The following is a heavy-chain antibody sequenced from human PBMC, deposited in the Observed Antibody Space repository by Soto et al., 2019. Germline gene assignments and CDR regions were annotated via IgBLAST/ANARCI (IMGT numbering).Heavy chain of an antibody. CDR1: GFSLSTSGVA. Sequence: QITLKESGPTLVKPTQTLTLTCTFSGFSLSTSGVAVGWIRQPPGKALEWLALIYWDDDKRYSPSLKSRLTIXKXHSKNQVVLTMTDTDPVDTATYYCAHRRTHLWSFDYWGQGTLVTVSS. CDR2: IYWDDDK. V-gene: IGHV2-5*02. J-gene: IGHJ4*02. CDR3: AHRRTHLWSFDY. D-gene: IGHD5-18*01.